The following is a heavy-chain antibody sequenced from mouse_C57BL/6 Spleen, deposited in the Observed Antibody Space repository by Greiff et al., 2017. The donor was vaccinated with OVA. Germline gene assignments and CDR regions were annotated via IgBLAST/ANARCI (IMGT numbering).Heavy chain of an antibody. Sequence: VQLQQSGAELVRPGASVTLSCKASGYTFTDYEMHWVKQTPVHGLEWIGAIAPETGGTAYNQKFKGKAILTADKSSSTAYMELRSLTSEDSAVYYCTRRRLLRTGAWFAYWGQGTLVTVSA. V-gene: IGHV1-15*01. J-gene: IGHJ3*01. D-gene: IGHD1-1*01. CDR1: GYTFTDYE. CDR2: IAPETGGT. CDR3: TRRRLLRTGAWFAY.